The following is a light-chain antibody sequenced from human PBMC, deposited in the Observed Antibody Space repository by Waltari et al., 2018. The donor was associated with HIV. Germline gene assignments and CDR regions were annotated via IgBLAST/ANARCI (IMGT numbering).Light chain of an antibody. CDR3: CAYAGSTTYVI. CDR2: GVS. J-gene: IGLJ2*01. V-gene: IGLV2-23*02. CDR1: SSDVGGYNL. Sequence: QSALTQPASVSGSPGQSITISCTGTSSDVGGYNLVSWYQQHPGKAPKLMIYGVSKRPSGVSNRFSGSKAGNTASLTISGLQAEYEADYYCCAYAGSTTYVIFGGGTKLTVL.